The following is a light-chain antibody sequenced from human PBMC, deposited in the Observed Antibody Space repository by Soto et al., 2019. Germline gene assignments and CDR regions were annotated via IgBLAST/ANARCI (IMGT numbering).Light chain of an antibody. V-gene: IGKV1-39*01. CDR3: QQCYSTPPA. Sequence: DIQMPQSPSSLSASVGDRVTITCRASDSMSRYLNWYQQKPGKAPMLLIYAASSLQSGVPSRFSGSGAATDFTLTISSLQPDDFAAYYCQQCYSTPPAVGQVTKVEL. J-gene: IGKJ1*01. CDR2: AAS. CDR1: DSMSRY.